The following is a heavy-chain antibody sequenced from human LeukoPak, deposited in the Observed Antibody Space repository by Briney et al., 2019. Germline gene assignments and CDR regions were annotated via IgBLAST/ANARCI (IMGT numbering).Heavy chain of an antibody. J-gene: IGHJ5*02. D-gene: IGHD4-17*01. CDR3: ARDETTVIYNWFDP. CDR1: GFTFSSYS. CDR2: ISSSSSYI. V-gene: IGHV3-21*01. Sequence: GGSLRLSCAASGFTFSSYSMNWVRQAPGKGLEWVSSISSSSSYIYYADSVKGRFTISRDNAKNSLYLQMNSLRSEDTAVYYCARDETTVIYNWFDPWGQGTLVTVSS.